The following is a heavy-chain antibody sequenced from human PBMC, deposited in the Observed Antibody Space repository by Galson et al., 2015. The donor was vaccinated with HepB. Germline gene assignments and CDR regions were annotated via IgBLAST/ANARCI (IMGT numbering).Heavy chain of an antibody. CDR2: ISSSSSSYI. CDR3: ARDHRPHIVVVTAIDY. Sequence: SLRLSCAASGFTFSSYSMNWVRQAPGKGLEWVSSISSSSSSYIYYADSVKGRFTISRDNAKNSLYLQMNSLRAEDTAVYYCARDHRPHIVVVTAIDYWGQGTLVTVSS. CDR1: GFTFSSYS. D-gene: IGHD2-21*02. V-gene: IGHV3-21*01. J-gene: IGHJ4*02.